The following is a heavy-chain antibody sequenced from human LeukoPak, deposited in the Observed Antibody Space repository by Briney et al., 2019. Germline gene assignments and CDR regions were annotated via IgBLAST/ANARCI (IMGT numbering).Heavy chain of an antibody. Sequence: PSETLSLTCTVSGGSITNYYWSWIRQPPGKGLEWIVYIHYSGVPNYNPSLRSRTTTSVDTSKNQFSLKLSSVTAADTAVYYCARRIWADWYFDLWGRGTLVTVSS. CDR2: IHYSGVP. CDR3: ARRIWADWYFDL. V-gene: IGHV4-59*08. J-gene: IGHJ2*01. D-gene: IGHD6-19*01. CDR1: GGSITNYY.